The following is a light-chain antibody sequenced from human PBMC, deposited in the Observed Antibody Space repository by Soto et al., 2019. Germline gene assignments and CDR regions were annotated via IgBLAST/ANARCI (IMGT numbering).Light chain of an antibody. CDR3: QQYYTFSWT. CDR2: KAS. V-gene: IGKV1-5*03. CDR1: QSINFW. Sequence: DIQMTQSPSTLSASVGDRVTITCRASQSINFWVAWYQQKPGQVPKLLIYKASSLESGVPSRFSGSGSGTEFTLTISSLQPGDVATYYCQQYYTFSWTFGQGTKVELK. J-gene: IGKJ1*01.